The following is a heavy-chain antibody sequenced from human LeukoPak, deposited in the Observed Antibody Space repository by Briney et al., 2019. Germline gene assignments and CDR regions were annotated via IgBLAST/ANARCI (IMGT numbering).Heavy chain of an antibody. J-gene: IGHJ2*01. CDR1: GGSMSSYD. CDR3: ARVQTGYLSASMYFDL. CDR2: IYYNGSS. Sequence: PSETLSLTCTVSGGSMSSYDWSWIRQPPGKGLEWIGYIYYNGSSNYNPSLTRRVTISVDTSKNQFYLKLSSVTAADKAVYYCARVQTGYLSASMYFDLWGRGTLVTVSS. D-gene: IGHD2-15*01. V-gene: IGHV4-59*01.